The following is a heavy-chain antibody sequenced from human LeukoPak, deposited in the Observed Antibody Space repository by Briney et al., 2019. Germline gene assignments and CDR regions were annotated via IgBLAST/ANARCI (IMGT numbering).Heavy chain of an antibody. CDR1: RVPFRSYA. D-gene: IGHD3-22*01. CDR3: AKDAHWYYDSSGPRLVLPYYYYGMDV. J-gene: IGHJ6*02. V-gene: IGHV3-23*01. Sequence: GGSLRLSCAGSRVPFRSYAVRWVRQAPGEGLEGVSAISGSGVSTYYADSVKGRFTISRDNSKNTLYLQMNSLRAEDTAVYYCAKDAHWYYDSSGPRLVLPYYYYGMDVWGQGTTVTVSS. CDR2: ISGSGVST.